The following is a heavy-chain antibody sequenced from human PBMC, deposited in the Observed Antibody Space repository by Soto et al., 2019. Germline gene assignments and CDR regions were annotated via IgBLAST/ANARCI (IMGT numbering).Heavy chain of an antibody. D-gene: IGHD6-6*01. J-gene: IGHJ2*01. Sequence: QLQLQESGSGLVKPSQTLSLTCAVSGGSISSGGNPCSWIRQAPGKGLEWIGYIQHSGSTYYNPSLKSRVTMSVDRSRNQFSLRLSSVTASDTAVYYCARIKQLVPWYFDLWGRGTLVTVSS. CDR1: GGSISSGGNP. V-gene: IGHV4-30-2*01. CDR2: IQHSGST. CDR3: ARIKQLVPWYFDL.